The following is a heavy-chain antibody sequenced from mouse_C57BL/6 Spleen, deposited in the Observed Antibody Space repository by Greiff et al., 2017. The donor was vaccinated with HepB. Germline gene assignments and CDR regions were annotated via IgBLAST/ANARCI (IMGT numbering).Heavy chain of an antibody. D-gene: IGHD1-1*01. CDR2: ISSGSSTI. CDR3: ARGYYYGAGDY. V-gene: IGHV5-17*01. J-gene: IGHJ4*01. CDR1: GFTFSDYG. Sequence: DVKLVESGGGLVKPGGSLKLSCAASGFTFSDYGMHWVRQAPEKGLEWVAYISSGSSTIYYADTVKGRFTISRDNAKNTLFLQMTSLRSEDTAMYYCARGYYYGAGDYWGQGTSVTVSS.